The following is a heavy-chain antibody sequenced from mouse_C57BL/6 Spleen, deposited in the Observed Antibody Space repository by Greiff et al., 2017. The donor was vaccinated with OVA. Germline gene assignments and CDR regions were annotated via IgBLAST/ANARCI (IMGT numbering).Heavy chain of an antibody. Sequence: EVQRVESGGGLVKPGGSLKLSCAASGFTFSDYGMHWVRQAPEKGLEWVAYISSGSSTIYYADTVKGRFTISRDNAKNTLFLQMTSLRSEDTAMYYCAKALTGGPSAYWGQGTLVTVSA. D-gene: IGHD1-1*02. CDR1: GFTFSDYG. CDR3: AKALTGGPSAY. V-gene: IGHV5-17*01. CDR2: ISSGSSTI. J-gene: IGHJ3*01.